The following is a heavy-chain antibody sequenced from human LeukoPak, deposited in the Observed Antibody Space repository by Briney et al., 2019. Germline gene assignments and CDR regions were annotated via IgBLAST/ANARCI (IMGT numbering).Heavy chain of an antibody. CDR3: ARARPYCSGGSCYGGGDYYYGMDV. Sequence: SQTLSLTCAISGDSVSSNSAAWNWIRQSPSRGLEWLGRTYYRSKWYNDYAVSLKSRITINPDTSKNQFSLQLNSVTPEDTAVYYCARARPYCSGGSCYGGGDYYYGMDVWGQGTTVTVSS. J-gene: IGHJ6*02. D-gene: IGHD2-15*01. CDR2: TYYRSKWYN. CDR1: GDSVSSNSAA. V-gene: IGHV6-1*01.